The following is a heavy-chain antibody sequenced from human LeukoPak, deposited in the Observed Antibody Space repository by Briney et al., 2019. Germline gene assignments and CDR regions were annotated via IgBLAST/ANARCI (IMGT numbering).Heavy chain of an antibody. V-gene: IGHV4-31*03. CDR1: GGSTSAYY. CDR3: ASTEDDYGDYGTASYYGMDV. CDR2: IYYSGST. J-gene: IGHJ6*02. D-gene: IGHD4-17*01. Sequence: SETLSLTCTVSGGSTSAYYWSWIRQHPGKGLEWIGYIYYSGSTYYNPSLKSRVTISVDTSKNQFSLKLSSVTAADTAVYYCASTEDDYGDYGTASYYGMDVWGQGTTVTVSS.